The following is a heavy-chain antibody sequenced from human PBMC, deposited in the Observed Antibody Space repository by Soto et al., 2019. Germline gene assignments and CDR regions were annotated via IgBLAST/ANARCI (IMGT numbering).Heavy chain of an antibody. CDR1: GGTFSSHA. CDR3: ARDRDVGEGYSFGICDL. J-gene: IGHJ5*02. Sequence: QVQLVQSGAEVKKPGSSVRVSCKASGGTFSSHAFTWVRQAPGQGLEWMGGIIPMFGTPNYAQKFQGRLTITAASGTSYMELRSLRAEDTAVFFCARDRDVGEGYSFGICDLWGQGTLVTVSS. CDR2: IIPMFGTP. D-gene: IGHD4-4*01. V-gene: IGHV1-69*01.